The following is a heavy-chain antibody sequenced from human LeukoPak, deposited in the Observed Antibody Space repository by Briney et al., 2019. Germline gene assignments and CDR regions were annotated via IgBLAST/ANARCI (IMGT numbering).Heavy chain of an antibody. CDR1: GGSISSSNW. Sequence: PSGTLSLTCAVPGGSISSSNWWSWVRQPPGKGLEWIGEIYHSGSTNYNPSLKSRVTISVDKSKNQFSLKLSSVTAADTAVYYCARGRRIAVAGNAFDIWGQGTMVTVSS. CDR2: IYHSGST. J-gene: IGHJ3*02. D-gene: IGHD6-19*01. V-gene: IGHV4-4*02. CDR3: ARGRRIAVAGNAFDI.